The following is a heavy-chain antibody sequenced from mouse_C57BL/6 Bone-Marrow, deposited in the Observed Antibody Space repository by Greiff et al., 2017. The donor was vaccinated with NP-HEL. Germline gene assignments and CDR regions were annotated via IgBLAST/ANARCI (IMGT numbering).Heavy chain of an antibody. D-gene: IGHD2-4*01. CDR1: GFSLTSYG. Sequence: VKLMESGPGLVQPSQSLSITCTVSGFSLTSYGVHWVRQSPGKGLEWLGVIWSGGSTDYNAAFISRLSISKDNSKSQVFFKMNSLQADDTAIYYCARKGITTRDYYAMDYWGQGTSVTVSS. CDR2: IWSGGST. CDR3: ARKGITTRDYYAMDY. V-gene: IGHV2-2*01. J-gene: IGHJ4*01.